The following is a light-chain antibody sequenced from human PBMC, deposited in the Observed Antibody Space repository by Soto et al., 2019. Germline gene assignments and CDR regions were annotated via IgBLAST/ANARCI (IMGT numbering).Light chain of an antibody. V-gene: IGKV1-39*01. CDR3: QQTYSTPLT. Sequence: IQMTQSPSSMAASVGDRVTSTCRASQSISSYLNWYQQKPGKAPKLLIYAASSLQSGVPSRFSGSGSGTDFTLTISSLQPEDFATYYCQQTYSTPLTVGGGTKVDNK. CDR1: QSISSY. J-gene: IGKJ4*01. CDR2: AAS.